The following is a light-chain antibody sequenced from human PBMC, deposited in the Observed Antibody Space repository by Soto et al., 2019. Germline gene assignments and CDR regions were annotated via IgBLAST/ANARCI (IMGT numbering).Light chain of an antibody. Sequence: DIQMTQSPSSLSASVGDRVTITCQASHDITSYLNWYQHKPGKDPKILIYDASILEAGVPSRFSGSGSGTDFTFTISSLQPEDVATYYCQKCDYLPIFGPGTTVDFK. V-gene: IGKV1-33*01. CDR1: HDITSY. CDR2: DAS. CDR3: QKCDYLPI. J-gene: IGKJ3*01.